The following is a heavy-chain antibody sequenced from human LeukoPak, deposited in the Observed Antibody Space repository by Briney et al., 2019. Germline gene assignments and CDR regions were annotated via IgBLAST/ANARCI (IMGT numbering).Heavy chain of an antibody. V-gene: IGHV3-21*06. CDR2: ISGRSSST. CDR1: GFTFRSYN. CDR3: ARGDDYGDRYYFDY. J-gene: IGHJ4*02. D-gene: IGHD4-17*01. Sequence: GGSLRLSCAASGFTFRSYNMNWVRQAPGKGLEWVSCISGRSSSTYYANSVRGRFTISRDNTKNSLFLQMNSLRAEDTAVYYCARGDDYGDRYYFDYWGQGTLVTVPS.